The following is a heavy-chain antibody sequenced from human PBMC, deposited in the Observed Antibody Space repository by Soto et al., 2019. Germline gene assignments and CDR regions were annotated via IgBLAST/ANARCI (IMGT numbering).Heavy chain of an antibody. V-gene: IGHV3-7*03. CDR2: IKQDGSVK. CDR3: AREKKAYYYDSSGSGHGAFDI. D-gene: IGHD3-22*01. CDR1: GFTFSNYW. J-gene: IGHJ3*02. Sequence: GGSLRLSCAPSGFTFSNYWMSWVRQAPGQGLEWVASIKQDGSVKHYVDSVKGRFTISRDNAEKSLHLQMNSLRAEDTAVYYCAREKKAYYYDSSGSGHGAFDIWGQGTMVTVSS.